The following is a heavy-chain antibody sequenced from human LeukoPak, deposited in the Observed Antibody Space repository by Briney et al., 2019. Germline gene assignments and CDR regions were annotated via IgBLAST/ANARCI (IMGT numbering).Heavy chain of an antibody. CDR2: IWYDGSNK. V-gene: IGHV3-33*01. J-gene: IGHJ4*02. CDR3: ARDRPPEIDY. D-gene: IGHD1-14*01. Sequence: GRSLRLSCVASGFTFSNYAMHWVLQAPGEGLEWVAVIWYDGSNKYYADSVKGRFTISRDNSKNTLYLQMNSLRAEDTAMYYCARDRPPEIDYWGQGTLVTVSS. CDR1: GFTFSNYA.